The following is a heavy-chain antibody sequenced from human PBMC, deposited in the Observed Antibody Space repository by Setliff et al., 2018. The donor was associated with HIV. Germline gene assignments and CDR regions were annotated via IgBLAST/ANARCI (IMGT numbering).Heavy chain of an antibody. CDR3: AVYGSPTYYFDY. V-gene: IGHV1-8*01. CDR1: GYTSTSYD. D-gene: IGHD6-13*01. Sequence: ASVKVSCKASGYTSTSYDINWVRQATGQGLEWMGWMNPDSGNTGSAQNFQGRLTITWNTSISTAYMELGSLGFDDTAVYYCAVYGSPTYYFDYWGQGTPVTVSS. J-gene: IGHJ4*02. CDR2: MNPDSGNT.